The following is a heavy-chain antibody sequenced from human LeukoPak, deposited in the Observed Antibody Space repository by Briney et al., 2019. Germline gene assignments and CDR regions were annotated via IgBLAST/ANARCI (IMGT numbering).Heavy chain of an antibody. Sequence: GGSLRLSCAASGFTFSSYWMNWARQAPGKGLEWVASINHNGNVNYYVDSVKGRFTISRDNSKNTLYLQMSSLRTEDTAVYYCARDLGMYAFDIWGQGTMVTVSS. CDR1: GFTFSSYW. V-gene: IGHV3-7*01. CDR2: INHNGNVN. D-gene: IGHD1-26*01. CDR3: ARDLGMYAFDI. J-gene: IGHJ3*02.